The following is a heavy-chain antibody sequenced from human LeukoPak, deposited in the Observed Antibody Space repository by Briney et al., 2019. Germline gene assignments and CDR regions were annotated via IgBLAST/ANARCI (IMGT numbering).Heavy chain of an antibody. V-gene: IGHV3-21*01. CDR3: ARDLDEVARYYLYVMEV. CDR1: GFTFSSYS. J-gene: IGHJ6*01. D-gene: IGHD2-15*01. Sequence: GGSLRLSCAASGFTFSSYSMNWVRQAPGKGLEWVSSISSSSSYIYYADSVKGRFTISRDNAKNSLYLQMNSLRAEDTAVYYCARDLDEVARYYLYVMEVWGQWTTVTV. CDR2: ISSSSSYI.